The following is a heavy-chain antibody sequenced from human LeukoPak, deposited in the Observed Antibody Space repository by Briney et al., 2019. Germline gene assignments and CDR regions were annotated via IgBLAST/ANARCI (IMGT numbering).Heavy chain of an antibody. CDR2: IYYSGST. J-gene: IGHJ6*02. D-gene: IGHD6-19*01. CDR3: ARSITVAGDDYYYSGMDV. Sequence: SETLSLTCTVSGDSISNYYWSWIRQPPGKGLEWIGYIYYSGSTNSNPSLTSRVTISVDTSKNQFSLRLSSVTAADTAVYYCARSITVAGDDYYYSGMDVWGQGTTVTVSS. CDR1: GDSISNYY. V-gene: IGHV4-59*08.